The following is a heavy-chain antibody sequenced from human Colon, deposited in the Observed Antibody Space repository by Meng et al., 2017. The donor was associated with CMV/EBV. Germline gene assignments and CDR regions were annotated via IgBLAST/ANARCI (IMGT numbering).Heavy chain of an antibody. Sequence: ASVKVSCKASGYTFTSYDINWVRQATGQGLEWMGWMNPNSGNTGYAQKFQGRVTMTEDTSTDTAYMELSSLRSEDTAVYYCATLGTVLWPYSGGGWGQGTLVTVSS. CDR3: ATLGTVLWPYSGGG. CDR1: GYTFTSYD. V-gene: IGHV1-8*02. D-gene: IGHD2-21*01. J-gene: IGHJ4*02. CDR2: MNPNSGNT.